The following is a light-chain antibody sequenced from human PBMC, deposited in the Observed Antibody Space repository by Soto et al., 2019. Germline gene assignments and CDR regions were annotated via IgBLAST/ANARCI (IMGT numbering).Light chain of an antibody. V-gene: IGKV1-5*01. CDR3: QQYNSYPWT. CDR2: AAS. CDR1: QRISSW. J-gene: IGKJ1*01. Sequence: GDRVTITCRASQRISSWLAWYQQKPGKAPKLLIYAASSLASGVPSRFSGSGSGTEFTLTIGSLQPDDFATYYCQQYNSYPWTFGQGTKVEIK.